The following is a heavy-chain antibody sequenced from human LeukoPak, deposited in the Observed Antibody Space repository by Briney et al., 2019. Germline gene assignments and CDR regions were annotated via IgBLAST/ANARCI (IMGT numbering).Heavy chain of an antibody. CDR1: GYSFTSYW. D-gene: IGHD6-19*01. V-gene: IGHV5-51*01. CDR2: IYPGDTDT. CDR3: ARSVAEDAFDI. Sequence: HGESLKISCKGSGYSFTSYWIGLVRQMPGKGLEWIGIIYPGDTDTRYSPSFQGQVTTSADKAISTAYLQWSSLKASDTAMDYCARSVAEDAFDIWGQGTMVTVSS. J-gene: IGHJ3*02.